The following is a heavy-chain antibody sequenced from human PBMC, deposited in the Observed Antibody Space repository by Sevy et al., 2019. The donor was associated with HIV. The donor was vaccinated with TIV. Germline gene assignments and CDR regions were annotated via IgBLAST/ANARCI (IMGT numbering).Heavy chain of an antibody. J-gene: IGHJ4*02. CDR1: GYSFIGYQ. V-gene: IGHV1-2*06. D-gene: IGHD3-16*01. CDR3: ARDLYERTFDY. CDR2: INPNSGAT. Sequence: ASVKVSCKASGYSFIGYQVHWVRQAPGQGLEWIGRINPNSGATIYAQTFQGRVTMTRDTSISTAYMELSGLRSDDTAVYCCARDLYERTFDYWGQGTLVTVSS.